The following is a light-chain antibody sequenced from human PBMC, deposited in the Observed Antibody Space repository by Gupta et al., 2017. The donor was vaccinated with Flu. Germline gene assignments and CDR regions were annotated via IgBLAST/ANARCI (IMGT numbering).Light chain of an antibody. V-gene: IGKV1-8*01. J-gene: IGKJ5*01. CDR3: QQYYSYPIT. Sequence: AIRMTQSPSSFSASTGDRVTITCRASQGISSYLAWYPQKPGKAPKLLIYAASTLQSGVPSRFSGSGSGTDFTLTISCLQSEDFATYYCQQYYSYPITFGQGTRLEIK. CDR1: QGISSY. CDR2: AAS.